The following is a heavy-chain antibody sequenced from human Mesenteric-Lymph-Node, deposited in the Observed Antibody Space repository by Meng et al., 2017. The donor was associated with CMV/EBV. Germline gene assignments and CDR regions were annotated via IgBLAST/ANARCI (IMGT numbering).Heavy chain of an antibody. Sequence: SETLSLTCTVSGGSISSGGYYWSWIRQHPGKGLEWIGYIYYSGSTYYNPSLKSRVTISVDTSKNQFSLKLSSVTAADTAVYYCARYLAAGLYNWFDPWGQGTLVTVSS. CDR3: ARYLAAGLYNWFDP. J-gene: IGHJ5*02. CDR1: GGSISSGGYY. D-gene: IGHD6-13*01. CDR2: IYYSGST. V-gene: IGHV4-31*03.